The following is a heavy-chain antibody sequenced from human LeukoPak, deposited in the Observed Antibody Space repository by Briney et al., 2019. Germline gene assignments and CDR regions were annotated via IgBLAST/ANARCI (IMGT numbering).Heavy chain of an antibody. J-gene: IGHJ4*02. Sequence: SETLSLTCTVSGGSISSYYWSWIRQPPGKGLEWIGYIYYSGSTNYNPSLKSRVTISVDTSKNQFSLKLSSVTAADTAVYYCARRASSGWYEEGEYFDYWGQGTLVTVSS. D-gene: IGHD6-13*01. V-gene: IGHV4-59*08. CDR1: GGSISSYY. CDR3: ARRASSGWYEEGEYFDY. CDR2: IYYSGST.